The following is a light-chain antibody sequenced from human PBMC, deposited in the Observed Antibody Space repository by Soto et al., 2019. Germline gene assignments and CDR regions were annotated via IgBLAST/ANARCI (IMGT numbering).Light chain of an antibody. J-gene: IGLJ2*01. CDR3: QVWDSDTDHVV. CDR1: NIWSKS. Sequence: SYELTQPPSVSVAPGQTASFTCGGHNIWSKSVHWYQQKPGQAPILVNYDDDDRPSGIPGRFSGSNSGSAATLTISRVEAGDEADYYCQVWDSDTDHVVFGGGTKLTVL. CDR2: DDD. V-gene: IGLV3-21*02.